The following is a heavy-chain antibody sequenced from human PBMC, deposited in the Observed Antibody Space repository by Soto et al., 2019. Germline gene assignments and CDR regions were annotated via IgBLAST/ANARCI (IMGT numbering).Heavy chain of an antibody. CDR2: ISGSGGST. J-gene: IGHJ4*02. Sequence: EVQLVESGGGLVKPGGSLRLSCAASGFTFSSYSMNWVRQAPGKGLEWVSAISGSGGSTYYADSVKGRFTISRDNSKNTLYLQMNSLRAEDTAVYYCAKDNYYDSSGYYSHYFDYWGQGTLVTVSS. CDR3: AKDNYYDSSGYYSHYFDY. D-gene: IGHD3-22*01. CDR1: GFTFSSYS. V-gene: IGHV3-23*04.